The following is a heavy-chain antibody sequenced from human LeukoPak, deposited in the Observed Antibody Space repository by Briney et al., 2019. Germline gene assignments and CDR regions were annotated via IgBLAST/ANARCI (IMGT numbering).Heavy chain of an antibody. CDR1: GFTFSSYA. CDR3: AKDALPGIAAAGTAFDI. Sequence: PGGSLRLSCAASGFTFSSYAMSWVRQAPGKGLEWVSAISGSGGSTYYADSVKGRSTISRDNSKNTLYLQMNSLRAEDTAVYYCAKDALPGIAAAGTAFDIWGQGTMVTVSS. D-gene: IGHD6-13*01. CDR2: ISGSGGST. V-gene: IGHV3-23*01. J-gene: IGHJ3*02.